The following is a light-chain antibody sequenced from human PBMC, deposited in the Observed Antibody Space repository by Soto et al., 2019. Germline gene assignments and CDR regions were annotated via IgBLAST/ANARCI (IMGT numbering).Light chain of an antibody. CDR2: EVN. V-gene: IGLV2-14*01. CDR3: CSYTNSDTRV. J-gene: IGLJ1*01. Sequence: QSVLTQPASVSGSPGQSIAISCTGTSSDIGAYDHVSWYQHHPGKAPKLIISEVNNRPSGVSTRFSGSKSDCTASLTISGLQAEDEADYYSCSYTNSDTRVFGTGTKVTVL. CDR1: SSDIGAYDH.